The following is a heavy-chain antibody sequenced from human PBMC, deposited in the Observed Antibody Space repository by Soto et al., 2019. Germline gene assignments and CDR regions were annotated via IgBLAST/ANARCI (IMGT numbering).Heavy chain of an antibody. D-gene: IGHD3-10*01. CDR1: GFTFSSYA. J-gene: IGHJ4*02. Sequence: EVQLLESGGGLVQPGGSLRLSCAASGFTFSSYAMSWVRQAPGKGLEWVSVISGSGDSKYYADSVKGRFTISRDNSKNTLYLQMNSLRVEDTAVYYWAKRAYGSDFDYWGQGTLVTVSS. V-gene: IGHV3-23*01. CDR2: ISGSGDSK. CDR3: AKRAYGSDFDY.